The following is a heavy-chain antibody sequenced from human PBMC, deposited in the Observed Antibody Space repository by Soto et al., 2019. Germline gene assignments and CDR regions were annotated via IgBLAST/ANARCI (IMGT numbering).Heavy chain of an antibody. D-gene: IGHD6-13*01. CDR1: GLTVSSNY. V-gene: IGHV3-53*01. CDR3: ASGSSSSWHYYYYGMDV. CDR2: IYSGGST. J-gene: IGHJ6*02. Sequence: EVQLVESGGGLIQPGGSLRLSCAASGLTVSSNYMSCVRQAPGKGLEWVSVIYSGGSTYYADSVTGRFTISRDNSKNTLDLKMISLRAENTAVYYFASGSSSSWHYYYYGMDVWGQGTTVTVSS.